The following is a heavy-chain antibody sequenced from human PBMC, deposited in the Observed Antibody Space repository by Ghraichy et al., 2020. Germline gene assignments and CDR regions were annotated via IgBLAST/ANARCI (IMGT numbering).Heavy chain of an antibody. J-gene: IGHJ6*02. V-gene: IGHV3-30*18. Sequence: GGSLRLSCAASGFIFSNYGMYWVRQAPGKGLEWVAVISHDGSSIHYIDSVKGRFTISRDDSNNTLYLQMNSLKAEDTALYYCAKDSHSRYFDWSSNYGMDVWGQGTTVTVSS. CDR2: ISHDGSSI. D-gene: IGHD3-9*01. CDR1: GFIFSNYG. CDR3: AKDSHSRYFDWSSNYGMDV.